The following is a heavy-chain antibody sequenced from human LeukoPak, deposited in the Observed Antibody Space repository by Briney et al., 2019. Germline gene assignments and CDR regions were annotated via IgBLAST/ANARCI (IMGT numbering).Heavy chain of an antibody. Sequence: SETLSLTCAVYGGSFSGYYWSWIRQPPGKGLEWIGEINHSGSTNYNPSLKSRVTISVDTSKNQFSLKLSSVTAANTAVYYCARDGAGCSSTSCYKGAFDIWGQGTMVTVSS. J-gene: IGHJ3*02. CDR2: INHSGST. CDR3: ARDGAGCSSTSCYKGAFDI. CDR1: GGSFSGYY. D-gene: IGHD2-2*02. V-gene: IGHV4-34*01.